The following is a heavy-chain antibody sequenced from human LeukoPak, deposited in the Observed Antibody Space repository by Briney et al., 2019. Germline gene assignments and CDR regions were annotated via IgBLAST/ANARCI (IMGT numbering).Heavy chain of an antibody. CDR3: ARDVPQIPHRKAFDI. CDR2: ISAYNGNT. V-gene: IGHV1-18*01. Sequence: ASVKVSCKASGYTFTSYGISWVRQAPGQGLEWMGWISAYNGNTNYAQKLQGRVTMTTDTSTSTAYMELRSLRSDDTAVYYCARDVPQIPHRKAFDIWGQGTMVTVSS. J-gene: IGHJ3*02. D-gene: IGHD1-14*01. CDR1: GYTFTSYG.